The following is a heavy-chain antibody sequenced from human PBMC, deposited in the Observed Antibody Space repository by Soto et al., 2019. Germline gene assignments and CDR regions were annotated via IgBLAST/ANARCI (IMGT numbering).Heavy chain of an antibody. CDR3: ARAVGGYLYYFDY. CDR1: GGSISSGDYY. J-gene: IGHJ4*02. V-gene: IGHV4-30-4*01. CDR2: IYYSGST. D-gene: IGHD3-16*02. Sequence: PSETLSLTCTVSGGSISSGDYYWSGIRQPPGKGLEWIGYIYYSGSTYYNPSLKSRVTISVDTSKNQFSLKLSSVTAADTAVYYCARAVGGYLYYFDYWGQGTLVTVSS.